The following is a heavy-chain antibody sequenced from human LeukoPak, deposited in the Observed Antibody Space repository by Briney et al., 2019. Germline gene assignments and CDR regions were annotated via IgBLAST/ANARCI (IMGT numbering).Heavy chain of an antibody. CDR2: IYYSGST. Sequence: SETLSLTCTVSGGSISSYYWSWIRQPPGKGLEWIGYIYYSGSTNYNPSLKSRVTISVETSKNQFSLKLSSVTAADTAVYYCARDVRSYYYYMDVWGKGTTVTISS. CDR3: ARDVRSYYYYMDV. V-gene: IGHV4-59*12. J-gene: IGHJ6*03. CDR1: GGSISSYY.